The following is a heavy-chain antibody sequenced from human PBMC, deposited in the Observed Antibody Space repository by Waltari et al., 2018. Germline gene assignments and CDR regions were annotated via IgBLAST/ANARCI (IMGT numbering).Heavy chain of an antibody. J-gene: IGHJ3*02. CDR2: IYRSGSP. Sequence: QLQQSGAGLVKPSETLSLTCTVSGASVTSGHHQWGWIRQSPGKCLEWVGSIYRSGSPYYNPSLKSRATISVDTSTNQFSLNLTSVTAADTAVYYCARGGVNSITMIVVVINPGAFDMWGQGTVVTVSS. V-gene: IGHV4-39*01. CDR1: GASVTSGHHQ. D-gene: IGHD3-22*01. CDR3: ARGGVNSITMIVVVINPGAFDM.